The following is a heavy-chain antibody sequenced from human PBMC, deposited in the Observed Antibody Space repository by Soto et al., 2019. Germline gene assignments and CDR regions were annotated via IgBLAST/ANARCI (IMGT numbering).Heavy chain of an antibody. Sequence: GESLKISCKGSGYSFTSYWISWLRPMRGKGLEWMGRIDPSDSYNNYNPSFQGHVTISADKSISTAYLQWSSLKASDTAMYYCATHHVVRGKGDGMDVWGQGTTVTVSS. V-gene: IGHV5-10-1*01. CDR1: GYSFTSYW. J-gene: IGHJ6*02. CDR3: ATHHVVRGKGDGMDV. D-gene: IGHD3-10*01. CDR2: IDPSDSYN.